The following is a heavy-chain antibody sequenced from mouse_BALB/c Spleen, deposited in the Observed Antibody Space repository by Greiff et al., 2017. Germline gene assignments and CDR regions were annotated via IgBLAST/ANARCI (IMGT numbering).Heavy chain of an antibody. CDR2: IDPETGGT. CDR3: ARSRRGGAMDY. V-gene: IGHV1-15*01. CDR1: GYTFTDYE. J-gene: IGHJ4*01. Sequence: QVQLKQSGAELVRPGASVTLSCKASGYTFTDYEMHWVKQTPVHGLEWIGAIDPETGGTAYNQKFKGKATLTADKSSSTAYMELCSLTSEDSAVYYCARSRRGGAMDYWGQGTSVTVSS.